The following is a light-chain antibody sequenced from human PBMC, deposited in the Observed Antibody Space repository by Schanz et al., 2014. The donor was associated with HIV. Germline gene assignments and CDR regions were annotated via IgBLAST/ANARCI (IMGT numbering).Light chain of an antibody. Sequence: QSVLTQPPSVSGTPGQGVTISCSGSSSNIGSFPVHWYQQLPGTAPKLLIYSNNQRPSGVPDRFSGSESGTSASLAISGLQSEDEADYYCSSYEGIHNWVFGGGTKLTVL. CDR3: SSYEGIHNWV. J-gene: IGLJ3*02. CDR1: SSNIGSFP. V-gene: IGLV1-44*01. CDR2: SNN.